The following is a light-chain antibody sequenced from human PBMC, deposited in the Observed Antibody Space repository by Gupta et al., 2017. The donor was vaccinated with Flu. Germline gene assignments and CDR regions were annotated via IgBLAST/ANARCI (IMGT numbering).Light chain of an antibody. CDR3: QQYVSPWT. J-gene: IGKJ1*01. V-gene: IGKV3-20*01. CDR2: GAS. CDR1: PSVSSRY. Sequence: EIVLTQSTGTLSLSPGERATLSCRASPSVSSRYLAWYQQKPGQAPRLLIYGASSRATGIPDRFSGSGSGTDFTLTISRLEPEDFAVYYCQQYVSPWTCGQGTKVEIK.